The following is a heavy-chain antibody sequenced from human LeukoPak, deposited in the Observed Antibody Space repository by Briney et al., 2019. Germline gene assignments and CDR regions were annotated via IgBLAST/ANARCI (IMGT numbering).Heavy chain of an antibody. D-gene: IGHD6-19*01. Sequence: ASVKVSCKASGGTFSSYAISWVRQAPGQGLEWMGRIIPILGIANYAQKFQGRVTITADKSTSTAYMELSSLRSEDTAVYYCARDGSGWYASNYYGMDVWGQGTTVTVSS. V-gene: IGHV1-69*04. CDR1: GGTFSSYA. CDR2: IIPILGIA. CDR3: ARDGSGWYASNYYGMDV. J-gene: IGHJ6*02.